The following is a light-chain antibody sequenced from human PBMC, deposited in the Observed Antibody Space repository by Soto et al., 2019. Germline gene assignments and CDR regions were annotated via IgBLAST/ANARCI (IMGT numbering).Light chain of an antibody. Sequence: EIVLTQSPATLSLSPGERATLSCRASQSVSSYLDWYQQKPGQAPRLLIYDASNRATGIPARFSGRWSGTDFTLSISSIEPEDFAVYYCQQRSKWLTFGEGTKVEIK. CDR1: QSVSSY. V-gene: IGKV3-11*01. CDR2: DAS. J-gene: IGKJ4*01. CDR3: QQRSKWLT.